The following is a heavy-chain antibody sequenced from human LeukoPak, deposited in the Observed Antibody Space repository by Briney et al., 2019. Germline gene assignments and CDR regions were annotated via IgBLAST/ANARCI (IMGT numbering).Heavy chain of an antibody. D-gene: IGHD2-15*01. CDR1: GGTFSSYA. V-gene: IGHV1-69*05. CDR2: IIPIFGTA. Sequence: ASVKVSCKASGGTFSSYAISWVRQAPGQGLEWMGGIIPIFGTANYAQKLQGRVTITTDESTSTAYMELSSLRSEDTAVYYCASSYCSGGSCYGSLYYYYYYMDVWGKGTTVTVSS. J-gene: IGHJ6*03. CDR3: ASSYCSGGSCYGSLYYYYYYMDV.